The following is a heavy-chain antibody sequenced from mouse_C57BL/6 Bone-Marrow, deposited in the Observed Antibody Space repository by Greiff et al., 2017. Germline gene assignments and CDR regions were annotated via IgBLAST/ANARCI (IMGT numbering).Heavy chain of an antibody. D-gene: IGHD2-2*01. J-gene: IGHJ3*01. V-gene: IGHV1-81*01. CDR1: GYTFTSYG. CDR2: IYPRSGNT. CDR3: AREGGYEFAY. Sequence: VQLKESGAELARPGASVKLSCKASGYTFTSYGISWVKQRTGQGLEWIGEIYPRSGNTYYNEKFKGKATLTADKSSSTAYMELRSLTSEDSAVYFCAREGGYEFAYWGQGTLVTVSA.